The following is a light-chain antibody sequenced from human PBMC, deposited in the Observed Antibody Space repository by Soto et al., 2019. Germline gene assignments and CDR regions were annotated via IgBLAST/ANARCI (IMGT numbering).Light chain of an antibody. Sequence: QSVLTQPPSVSAAPGQKVIISCSGSSSNVGSNYVSWYQQLPGKAPKLLIYDKNERPSGISDRFSASKSGTSATPGITGLQTGDEADYYCGAWDHSLNVGVFGGGTKLTVL. CDR3: GAWDHSLNVGV. CDR1: SSNVGSNY. V-gene: IGLV1-51*01. J-gene: IGLJ3*02. CDR2: DKN.